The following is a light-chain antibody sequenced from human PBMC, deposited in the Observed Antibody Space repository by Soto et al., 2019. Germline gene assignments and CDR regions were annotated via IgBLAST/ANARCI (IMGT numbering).Light chain of an antibody. J-gene: IGKJ1*01. Sequence: DIQMTQSPSSLSASAGDRVTITCRASQSISSYLNWYQQKPGKAPKLLIYAASTLQSGVPSRFSGSGSGTEVTLTISSLQPEDFATYYCQQSYSTPWTFGQGTKVDIK. CDR2: AAS. V-gene: IGKV1-39*01. CDR1: QSISSY. CDR3: QQSYSTPWT.